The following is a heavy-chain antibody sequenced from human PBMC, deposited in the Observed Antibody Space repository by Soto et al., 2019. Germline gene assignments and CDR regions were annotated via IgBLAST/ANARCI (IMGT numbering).Heavy chain of an antibody. V-gene: IGHV1-69*01. CDR2: VIPIFGTP. Sequence: QVQLVQSGAEVKKPGSSVKVSCKAPGGTFSTYAISWVRQAPGQGLEWMGGVIPIFGTPKYAQKFQGRVTITADDSTSTGYMELRSLRSEDTAVYYCARSQGGSSSLDIYYYYYYGMDVWGQGTTVTVSS. D-gene: IGHD2-15*01. CDR3: ARSQGGSSSLDIYYYYYYGMDV. J-gene: IGHJ6*02. CDR1: GGTFSTYA.